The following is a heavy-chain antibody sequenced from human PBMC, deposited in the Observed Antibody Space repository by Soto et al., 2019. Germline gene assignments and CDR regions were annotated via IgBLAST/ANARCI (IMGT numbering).Heavy chain of an antibody. Sequence: QVQLQQWGAGLLKPSETLSLTCGVDGESFSAYYWNWIRQPPGKGLEWIGKINHSGTTNYNPSLMGPATISVDTSKHHFFLRLRSLTAADTALYFCARACGDYCLTPRAFDFWGQGALVTVSS. CDR3: ARACGDYCLTPRAFDF. J-gene: IGHJ4*02. CDR2: INHSGTT. CDR1: GESFSAYY. D-gene: IGHD4-17*01. V-gene: IGHV4-34*01.